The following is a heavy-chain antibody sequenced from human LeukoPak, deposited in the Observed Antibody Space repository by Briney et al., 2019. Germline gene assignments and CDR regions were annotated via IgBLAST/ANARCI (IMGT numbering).Heavy chain of an antibody. CDR3: ARDHVVDGLVFDY. CDR2: INQGGSEK. Sequence: GGSLRLSCAASGFTFSSHWMSWVRQAPGKGLGWVANINQGGSEKNYVDSVKGRFTISRDNAKNSLYLQMNSLRAEDTAIYYCARDHVVDGLVFDYWGQGTLVTVSS. CDR1: GFTFSSHW. V-gene: IGHV3-7*01. D-gene: IGHD2-15*01. J-gene: IGHJ4*02.